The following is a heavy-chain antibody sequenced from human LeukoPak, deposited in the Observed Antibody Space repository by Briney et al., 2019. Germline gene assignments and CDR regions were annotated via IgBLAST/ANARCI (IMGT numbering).Heavy chain of an antibody. D-gene: IGHD3-10*01. V-gene: IGHV1-46*01. CDR1: GYTFTSYY. Sequence: GASVKVSCKASGYTFTSYYMHWVRQAPGQGLEWMGIINPSGGSTSHAQKFQGRVTMTRDTSTSTVYMEPSSLRSEDTAVYYCARDSGAAKGYYYYYMDVWGKGTTVTVSS. CDR3: ARDSGAAKGYYYYYMDV. CDR2: INPSGGST. J-gene: IGHJ6*03.